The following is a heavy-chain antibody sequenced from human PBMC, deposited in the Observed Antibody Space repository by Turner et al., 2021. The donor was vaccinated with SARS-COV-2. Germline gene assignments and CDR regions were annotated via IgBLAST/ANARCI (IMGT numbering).Heavy chain of an antibody. CDR3: ARSRGGSYVGGFDY. J-gene: IGHJ4*02. CDR1: GFTFSTYA. CDR2: ISYDGSNE. D-gene: IGHD1-26*01. Sequence: QVQLVESGGGVVQPGRSLRLSCAASGFTFSTYAMHWVRQAPGKGLGWVAVISYDGSNEYSADSVKGRFTISRDNSKNTLYLQMISLIAEDTAVYYCARSRGGSYVGGFDYWGQGTLVIVSS. V-gene: IGHV3-30*04.